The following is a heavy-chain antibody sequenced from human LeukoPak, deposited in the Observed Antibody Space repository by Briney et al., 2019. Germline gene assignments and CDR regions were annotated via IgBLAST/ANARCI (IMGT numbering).Heavy chain of an antibody. CDR1: GGSISSYD. Sequence: SETLSLTCTASGGSISSYDWSWIRQPPGEGLEWIGYISNSGSTNYNPSLKSRVTISVDTSKNQLSLKLSSVTAADTAVYHCVRLQPNTGEWAFDIWGQGTMVSVSS. D-gene: IGHD1-1*01. CDR2: ISNSGST. V-gene: IGHV4-59*01. J-gene: IGHJ3*02. CDR3: VRLQPNTGEWAFDI.